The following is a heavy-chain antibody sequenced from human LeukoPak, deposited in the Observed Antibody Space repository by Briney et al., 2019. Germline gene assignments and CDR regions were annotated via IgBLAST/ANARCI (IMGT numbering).Heavy chain of an antibody. CDR1: GFTFSSYG. CDR3: AKGFSSGPWDACDI. D-gene: IGHD3-22*01. CDR2: ISYDGSKK. J-gene: IGHJ3*02. Sequence: QPGRSLRLSCAASGFTFSSYGMHWVRQAPGKGLEWVPVISYDGSKKYYADSVKGRFTISGDSSKNMLYLQMNSLRVEDTAVYYCAKGFSSGPWDACDIWGQGTMVTVSS. V-gene: IGHV3-30*18.